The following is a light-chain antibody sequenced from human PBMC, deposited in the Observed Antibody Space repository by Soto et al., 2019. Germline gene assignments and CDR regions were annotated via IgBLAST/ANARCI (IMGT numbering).Light chain of an antibody. Sequence: QSVLTQPASVSGSPGQSITISCTGTSSDVGGYSYVSWYQQHPGKAPKLMIYEVSNRPSGVSNRFSGSKSDNTASLTISGLQPEDEADYYCSSYTSSSTLVFGGGTKVTVL. CDR3: SSYTSSSTLV. CDR1: SSDVGGYSY. V-gene: IGLV2-14*01. J-gene: IGLJ2*01. CDR2: EVS.